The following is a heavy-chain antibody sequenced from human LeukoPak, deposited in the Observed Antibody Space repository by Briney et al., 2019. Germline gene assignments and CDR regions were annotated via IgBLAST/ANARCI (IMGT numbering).Heavy chain of an antibody. J-gene: IGHJ3*02. V-gene: IGHV1-2*02. D-gene: IGHD3-3*01. CDR3: ARARPSSFAARAFDI. Sequence: GASVKVSCKASGYTFTGYYMHWVRQAPGQGLEWMGWINPDSGGTNYAQKFQGRVTMTRDTSISTAYMELSRLRSDDTAVYYCARARPSSFAARAFDIWGQGTMVTVSS. CDR1: GYTFTGYY. CDR2: INPDSGGT.